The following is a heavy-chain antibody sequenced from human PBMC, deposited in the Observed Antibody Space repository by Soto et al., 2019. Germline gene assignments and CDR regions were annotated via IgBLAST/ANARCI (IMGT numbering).Heavy chain of an antibody. V-gene: IGHV4-34*01. CDR3: ARTRITIFGVVIMGGNYFDY. CDR2: INHSGST. J-gene: IGHJ4*02. CDR1: GGSFSGYY. D-gene: IGHD3-3*01. Sequence: QVQLQQWGAGLLKPSETLSLTCAVYGGSFSGYYWSWIRQPPGKGLEWIGEINHSGSTNYNPSLKSRVTISVDTSKNQFSLKLSSVTAADTAVYYCARTRITIFGVVIMGGNYFDYWGQGTLVTVSS.